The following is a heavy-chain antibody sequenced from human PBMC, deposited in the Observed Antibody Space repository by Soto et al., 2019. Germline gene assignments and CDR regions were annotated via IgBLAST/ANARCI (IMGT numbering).Heavy chain of an antibody. Sequence: PSETLSLTCSVSGGSISPYYWSWIRQSPGKGLEYIGFIHYSGSTNYNPSLKSRVTISVDTSKNQFSLKLTSVTAADTAVYYCARRMISSSGGYYFDYWGQGALVT. CDR3: ARRMISSSGGYYFDY. J-gene: IGHJ4*02. D-gene: IGHD6-13*01. CDR2: IHYSGST. CDR1: GGSISPYY. V-gene: IGHV4-59*08.